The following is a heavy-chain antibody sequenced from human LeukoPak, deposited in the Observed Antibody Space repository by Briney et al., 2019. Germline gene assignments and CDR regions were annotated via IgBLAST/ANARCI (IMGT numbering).Heavy chain of an antibody. D-gene: IGHD1-1*01. CDR2: TYYRSKWYN. CDR3: ARVVGPGDWNTFAY. CDR1: GDSVSSKNGA. V-gene: IGHV6-1*01. J-gene: IGHJ4*02. Sequence: SRTLSLTCAISGDSVSSKNGAWNWIRQSPSRGLEWLGRTYYRSKWYNDYAVSVQGRITINPDTSKNQFSLQLNSVTPEDTAVYSWARVVGPGDWNTFAYWGQGTLVPASS.